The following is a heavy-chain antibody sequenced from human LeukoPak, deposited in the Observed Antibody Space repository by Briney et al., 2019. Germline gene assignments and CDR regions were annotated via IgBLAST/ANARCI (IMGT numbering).Heavy chain of an antibody. J-gene: IGHJ4*02. D-gene: IGHD6-19*01. V-gene: IGHV4-39*07. CDR2: INHSGST. CDR3: ARGGSSGWYWVY. Sequence: SETLSLTCTVSGGSISTSNYYWSWIRQPPGKGLEWIGEINHSGSTNYNPSLKSRVTISVDTSKNQFSLKLSSVTAADTAVYYCARGGSSGWYWVYWGQGTLVTVSS. CDR1: GGSISTSNYY.